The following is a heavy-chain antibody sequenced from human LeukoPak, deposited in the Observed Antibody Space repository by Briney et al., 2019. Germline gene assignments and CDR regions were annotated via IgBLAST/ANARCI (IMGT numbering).Heavy chain of an antibody. CDR3: AKETGDYYGSGGLTYYFDY. V-gene: IGHV3-74*01. CDR2: INSDGSST. J-gene: IGHJ4*02. D-gene: IGHD3-10*01. CDR1: GFTFSSYW. Sequence: GGSLRLSCAASGFTFSSYWMHWVRQAPGKGLVWVSRINSDGSSTSYADSVKGRFTISRDNSKNTLYLQMNSLGAEDTAVYYCAKETGDYYGSGGLTYYFDYWGQGTLVTVSS.